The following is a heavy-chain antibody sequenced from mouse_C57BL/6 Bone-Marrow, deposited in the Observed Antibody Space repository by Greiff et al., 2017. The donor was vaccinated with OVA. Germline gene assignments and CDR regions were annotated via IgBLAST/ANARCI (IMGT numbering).Heavy chain of an antibody. CDR2: IDPSDSYT. CDR1: GYTFTSYW. D-gene: IGHD1-1*01. CDR3: ARSLLRYQWYFEV. J-gene: IGHJ1*03. Sequence: QVQLQQPGAELVMPGASVKLSCKASGYTFTSYWMHWVKQRPGQGLEWIGEIDPSDSYTNYNQKFKGKSTLTVDKSSSTAYMQLSSLTSEDSAVYYCARSLLRYQWYFEVWGTGTTVTVSS. V-gene: IGHV1-69*01.